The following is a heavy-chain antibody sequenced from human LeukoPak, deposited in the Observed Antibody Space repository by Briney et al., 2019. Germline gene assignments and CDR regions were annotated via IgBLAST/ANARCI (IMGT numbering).Heavy chain of an antibody. J-gene: IGHJ6*03. CDR2: IYYSGST. V-gene: IGHV4-59*01. D-gene: IGHD6-19*01. CDR1: GASIDSYY. CDR3: ARGAGSSGWYDYYYYYMDV. Sequence: SETLSLTCTISGASIDSYYWSWIRQPPGKGLEWIGYIYYSGSTNYNPSLKSRVTISVDTSKNQFSLKLSSVTAADTVVYYCARGAGSSGWYDYYYYYMDVWGKGTTVTVSS.